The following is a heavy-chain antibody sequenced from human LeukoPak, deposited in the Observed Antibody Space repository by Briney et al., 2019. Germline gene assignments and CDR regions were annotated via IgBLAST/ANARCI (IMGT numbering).Heavy chain of an antibody. CDR1: GGSIRSSNYY. J-gene: IGHJ4*02. Sequence: PSETLSLTCTVSGGSIRSSNYYWGWIRQPPGKGLEWIGNIYYSGSTYYNPSLKSRVTISVDTSKNQFSLRLSSVTAADTAVYYCASQASYFDYWGQGTLVTVSS. V-gene: IGHV4-39*01. CDR3: ASQASYFDY. CDR2: IYYSGST.